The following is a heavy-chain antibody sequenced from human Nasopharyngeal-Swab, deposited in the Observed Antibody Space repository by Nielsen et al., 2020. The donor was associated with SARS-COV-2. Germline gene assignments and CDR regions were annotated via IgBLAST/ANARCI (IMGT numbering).Heavy chain of an antibody. CDR1: GFTFSSYG. J-gene: IGHJ4*02. CDR3: ARSGSSGYGPFDY. D-gene: IGHD3-22*01. Sequence: SLKISCAASGFTFSSYGMHWVRHAPVKGLEWVAVIWYDGSNKYYADSVKGRFTISRDNSKNTLYLQMNSLRAEDTAVYYCARSGSSGYGPFDYWGQGTLVTVSS. V-gene: IGHV3-33*08. CDR2: IWYDGSNK.